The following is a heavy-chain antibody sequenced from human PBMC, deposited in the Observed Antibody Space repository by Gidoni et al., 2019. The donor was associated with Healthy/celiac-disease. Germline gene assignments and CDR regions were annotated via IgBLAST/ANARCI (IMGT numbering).Heavy chain of an antibody. D-gene: IGHD3-3*01. CDR3: ARAVRFLEWLPGY. CDR1: GYTFTSYA. J-gene: IGHJ4*02. CDR2: INAGNGNT. Sequence: QVQLVQSGAEVKKPGASVKVSCKASGYTFTSYAMHWARQAPGQRLEWMGWINAGNGNTKYSQKFQGRVTITRDTSASTAYMELSSLRSEDTAVYYCARAVRFLEWLPGYWGQGTLVTVSS. V-gene: IGHV1-3*01.